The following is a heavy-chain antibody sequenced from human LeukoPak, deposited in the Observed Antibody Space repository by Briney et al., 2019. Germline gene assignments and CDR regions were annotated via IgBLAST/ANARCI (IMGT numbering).Heavy chain of an antibody. Sequence: SETLSLTCTVSGGSISSYYWSWIRQPPGKGLEWIGYIYYSGSTNCNPSLKSRVTISVDTSKNQFSLKLSSVTAADTAVYYCARYFGGYYGSGSYLGYNWFDPWGQGTLVTVSS. V-gene: IGHV4-59*08. CDR1: GGSISSYY. D-gene: IGHD3-10*01. CDR3: ARYFGGYYGSGSYLGYNWFDP. CDR2: IYYSGST. J-gene: IGHJ5*02.